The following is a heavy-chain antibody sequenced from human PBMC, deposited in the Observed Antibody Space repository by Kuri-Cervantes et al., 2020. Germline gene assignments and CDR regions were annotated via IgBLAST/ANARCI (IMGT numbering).Heavy chain of an antibody. D-gene: IGHD2-15*01. J-gene: IGHJ4*02. Sequence: GESLKISCAASGFTVSSNYMSWVRQAPGKGLEWVAVISYDGSNKYYADSVKGRFTISRDNSKNTLYLQMNSLRAEDTAVYYCARSTLGYCSGGSCYALAYWGQGTLVTVSS. CDR2: ISYDGSNK. V-gene: IGHV3-30-3*01. CDR1: GFTVSSNY. CDR3: ARSTLGYCSGGSCYALAY.